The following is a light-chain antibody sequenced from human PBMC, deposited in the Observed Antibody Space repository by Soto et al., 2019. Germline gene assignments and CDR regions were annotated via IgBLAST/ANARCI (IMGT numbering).Light chain of an antibody. Sequence: QSVLTQPPSVSGAPGQRVTISCTGSSSNIGAGYDVHWYQQRPGTAPKLLSYGNSNRPSGVPDRFSGSKSGTSAYLAITGLQAEDEADYYGQSYDSSLSGSNVVFGGGTKVTVL. V-gene: IGLV1-40*01. CDR1: SSNIGAGYD. CDR3: QSYDSSLSGSNVV. CDR2: GNS. J-gene: IGLJ2*01.